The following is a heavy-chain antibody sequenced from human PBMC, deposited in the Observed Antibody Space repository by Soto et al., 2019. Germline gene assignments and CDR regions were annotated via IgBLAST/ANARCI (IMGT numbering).Heavy chain of an antibody. D-gene: IGHD3-3*01. J-gene: IGHJ6*02. Sequence: VGSLRLSCAASGFTFSSYGMHWVRQAPGKGLEWVAVISYDGSNKYYADSVKGRFTISRDNSKNTLYLQMNSLRAEDTAVYYCAKDSRSGGTIFGGVHRPYYYGMDVWGQGTTVTVSS. V-gene: IGHV3-30*18. CDR1: GFTFSSYG. CDR2: ISYDGSNK. CDR3: AKDSRSGGTIFGGVHRPYYYGMDV.